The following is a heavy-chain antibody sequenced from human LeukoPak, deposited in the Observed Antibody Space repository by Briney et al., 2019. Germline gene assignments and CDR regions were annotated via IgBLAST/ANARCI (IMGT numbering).Heavy chain of an antibody. CDR3: ARALSYGYAFGI. V-gene: IGHV3-48*04. J-gene: IGHJ3*02. CDR2: ISSSGSTI. D-gene: IGHD5-18*01. Sequence: GGSLRLSCAASGFTFSSYSMNWVRQAPGKGLEWVSYISSSGSTIYYADSVKDRFTISRDNAKNSLYLQMNSLRAEDTAVYYCARALSYGYAFGIWGQGTMVTVSS. CDR1: GFTFSSYS.